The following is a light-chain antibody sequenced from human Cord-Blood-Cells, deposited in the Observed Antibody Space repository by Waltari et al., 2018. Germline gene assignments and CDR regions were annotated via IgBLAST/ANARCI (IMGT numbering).Light chain of an antibody. J-gene: IGKJ1*01. CDR1: QSVSSY. Sequence: ELVLTQSPPLLSSSPGERATLSCRASQSVSSYLAWYQQKPGQAPRLLIYDASNRATGIPARFSGSGSGTDFTLTISSLEPEDFAVYYCQQRSNWPPTFGQGTKVEIK. CDR3: QQRSNWPPT. CDR2: DAS. V-gene: IGKV3-11*01.